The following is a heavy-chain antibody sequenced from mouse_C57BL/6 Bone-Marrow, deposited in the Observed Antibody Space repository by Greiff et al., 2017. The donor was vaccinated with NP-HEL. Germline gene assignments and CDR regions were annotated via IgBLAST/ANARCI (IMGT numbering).Heavy chain of an antibody. CDR3: AREGGYYYGSSYVWYFDV. D-gene: IGHD1-1*01. CDR1: GFTFSSYA. CDR2: ISDGGSYT. J-gene: IGHJ1*03. V-gene: IGHV5-4*01. Sequence: DVKLVESGGGLVKPGGSLKLSCAASGFTFSSYAMSWVRQTPEKRLEWVATISDGGSYTYYPDNVKGRFTISRDNAKNNLYLQMSHLKSEDTAMYYCAREGGYYYGSSYVWYFDVWGTGTTVTVSS.